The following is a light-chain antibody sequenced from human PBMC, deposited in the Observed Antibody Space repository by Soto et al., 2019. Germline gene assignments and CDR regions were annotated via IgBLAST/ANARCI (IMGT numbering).Light chain of an antibody. V-gene: IGKV1-6*02. Sequence: IQMTQSPSSLSASVADRVTITCRASQTVSIYLNWYRQKPGKAPELLIFAASDLQSGVPSRFSGSVSGTDFTLTISSLQPEDFATYYCLQDYNFPRTFGQGTKVDIK. CDR3: LQDYNFPRT. J-gene: IGKJ1*01. CDR2: AAS. CDR1: QTVSIY.